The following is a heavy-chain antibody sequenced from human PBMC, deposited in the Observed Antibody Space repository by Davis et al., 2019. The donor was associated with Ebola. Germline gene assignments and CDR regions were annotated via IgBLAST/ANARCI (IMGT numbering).Heavy chain of an antibody. CDR1: VITFSSYA. J-gene: IGHJ5*01. D-gene: IGHD3-9*01. CDR2: INWNGGST. CDR3: ARVNAVTGYSRFDS. Sequence: GGSLRLSCTDSVITFSSYAMTWVRQAPGKGLEWVSGINWNGGSTGYADSVKGRFTISRDNAKNSLYLRLSSLRAEDTALYYCARVNAVTGYSRFDSWGQGTLVTVSS. V-gene: IGHV3-20*04.